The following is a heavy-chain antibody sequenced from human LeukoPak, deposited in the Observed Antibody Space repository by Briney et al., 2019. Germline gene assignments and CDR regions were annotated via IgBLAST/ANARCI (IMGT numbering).Heavy chain of an antibody. D-gene: IGHD6-13*01. Sequence: GASVKVSCKASGYTFTSYAMHWVRQAPGQRLEWMGWINVGNGNTKYSQKFQGRVTITRDTSASTAYMELSSLRSEDTAVYYCATRIAAAGLGLWGQGTLVTVSS. CDR2: INVGNGNT. CDR1: GYTFTSYA. V-gene: IGHV1-3*01. J-gene: IGHJ4*02. CDR3: ATRIAAAGLGL.